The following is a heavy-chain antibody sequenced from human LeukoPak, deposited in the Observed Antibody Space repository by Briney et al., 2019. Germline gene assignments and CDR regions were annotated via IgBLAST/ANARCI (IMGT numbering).Heavy chain of an antibody. D-gene: IGHD2-15*01. Sequence: GGSLRLSCAASGFTFSFYAMSWVRQAPGKGLEWVSSISSSSSYIYYADSVKGRFTISRDNAKNSLYLQMNSLRAEDTAVYYCAREGVVVTTGYYYYMDVWGKGTTVTVSS. CDR3: AREGVVVTTGYYYYMDV. CDR2: ISSSSSYI. CDR1: GFTFSFYA. V-gene: IGHV3-21*01. J-gene: IGHJ6*03.